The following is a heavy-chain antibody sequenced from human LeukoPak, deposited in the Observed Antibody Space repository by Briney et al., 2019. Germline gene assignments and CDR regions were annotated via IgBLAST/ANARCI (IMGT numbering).Heavy chain of an antibody. CDR3: ARHQYYDFWSGYPKNAFDI. CDR2: IYYSGST. CDR1: GGSISSYY. V-gene: IGHV4-59*08. Sequence: SQALSLTCTVSGGSISSYYWSWIRQPPGKGLEWIGYIYYSGSTNYNPSLKSRVTISVDTSKNQFSLKLSSVTAADTAVCYCARHQYYDFWSGYPKNAFDIWGQGTMVTVSS. D-gene: IGHD3-3*01. J-gene: IGHJ3*02.